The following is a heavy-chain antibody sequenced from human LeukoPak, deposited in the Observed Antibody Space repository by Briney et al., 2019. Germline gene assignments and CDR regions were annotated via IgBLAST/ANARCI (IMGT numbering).Heavy chain of an antibody. CDR1: GFTFSDYY. D-gene: IGHD3-10*01. V-gene: IGHV3-11*06. CDR3: ARYGADVLLWFGESGYGMDV. Sequence: GGSLRLPCAASGFTFSDYYMSWIRQAPGKGLEWVSYISSSSSYTNYADSVKGRFTISRDNAKNSLYLQMNSLRAEDTAVYYCARYGADVLLWFGESGYGMDVWGKGTTVTVSS. J-gene: IGHJ6*04. CDR2: ISSSSSYT.